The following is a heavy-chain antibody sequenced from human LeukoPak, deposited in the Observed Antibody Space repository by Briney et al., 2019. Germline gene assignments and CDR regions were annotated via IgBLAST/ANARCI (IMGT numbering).Heavy chain of an antibody. Sequence: SETLSLTCTVSGGSISSYYWSWIRQPPGKGLEWIGSIYYSGSTYYNPSLKSRVTISVDTSKNQFSLKLSSVTAADTAVYYCARLGSDYYGSGSYYKGGYFDYWGQGTLVTVSS. V-gene: IGHV4-39*01. CDR3: ARLGSDYYGSGSYYKGGYFDY. J-gene: IGHJ4*02. D-gene: IGHD3-10*01. CDR2: IYYSGST. CDR1: GGSISSYY.